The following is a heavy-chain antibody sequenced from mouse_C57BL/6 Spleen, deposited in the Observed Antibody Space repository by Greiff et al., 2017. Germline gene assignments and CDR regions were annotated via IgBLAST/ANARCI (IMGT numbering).Heavy chain of an antibody. J-gene: IGHJ3*01. CDR1: GFTFSDYG. V-gene: IGHV5-17*01. Sequence: DVHLVESGGGLVKPGGSLKLSCAASGFTFSDYGMHWVRQAPEKGLEWVAYISSGSSTIYYADTVKGRFTISRDNAKNTLFLQMTSLRSEDTAMYYCARPHYYGSSYGFAYWGQGTLVTVSA. CDR2: ISSGSSTI. CDR3: ARPHYYGSSYGFAY. D-gene: IGHD1-1*01.